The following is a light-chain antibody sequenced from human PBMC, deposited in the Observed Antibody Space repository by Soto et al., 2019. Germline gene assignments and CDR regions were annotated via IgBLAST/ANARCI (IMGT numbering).Light chain of an antibody. J-gene: IGKJ2*01. CDR2: GAS. V-gene: IGKV3-15*01. CDR3: QQYNNWPPKQYT. Sequence: EIVMTHSPATLSVSPGERATLSCRASQSVSSNLAWYQHKPGQAPRLLIYGASNRATGIPARFSASGSGTEFSLTISSLQSEDFAVYYCQQYNNWPPKQYTFGQGTKLEIK. CDR1: QSVSSN.